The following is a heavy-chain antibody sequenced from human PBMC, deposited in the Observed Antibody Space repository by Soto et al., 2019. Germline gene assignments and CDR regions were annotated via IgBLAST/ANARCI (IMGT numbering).Heavy chain of an antibody. D-gene: IGHD1-7*01. CDR2: LTGSGGST. Sequence: GGSLRLSCVASGFSFGTYAMTWVRQVPGKGLEWVSTLTGSGGSTYYADSVKGRFTISRDNSKNTLYLQMNSLRAEDTAVYYCAKRPTGTRAFEIWGQGTMVTVSS. V-gene: IGHV3-23*01. CDR3: AKRPTGTRAFEI. CDR1: GFSFGTYA. J-gene: IGHJ3*02.